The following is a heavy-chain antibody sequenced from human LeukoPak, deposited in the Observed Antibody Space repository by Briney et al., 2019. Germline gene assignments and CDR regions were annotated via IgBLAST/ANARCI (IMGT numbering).Heavy chain of an antibody. Sequence: PGGSLRLSCAASGFTFSNAWMNWVRQAPGMGLKWVGRIKSKADGGTTDYAAPVKGRFTISRDDSKNTLYLQMNSLKTEDTAVYYCSTASRGYVDYWGQGTLVTVSS. CDR1: GFTFSNAW. J-gene: IGHJ4*02. D-gene: IGHD3-22*01. V-gene: IGHV3-15*07. CDR2: IKSKADGGTT. CDR3: STASRGYVDY.